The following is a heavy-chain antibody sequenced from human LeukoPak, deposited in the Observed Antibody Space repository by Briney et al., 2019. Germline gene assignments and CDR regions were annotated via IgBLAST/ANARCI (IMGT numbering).Heavy chain of an antibody. V-gene: IGHV3-23*01. CDR1: GFTFSSYA. CDR2: ISGSGGST. Sequence: PGGSLRLSCAASGFTFSSYAMNWVRQAPGKGLEWVSGISGSGGSTYYADSVKGRFTISRDNSKNTLYLQMNSLRAEDTAVYYCAKDGREWPRSLDYWGQGTLVTVSS. CDR3: AKDGREWPRSLDY. D-gene: IGHD5-12*01. J-gene: IGHJ4*02.